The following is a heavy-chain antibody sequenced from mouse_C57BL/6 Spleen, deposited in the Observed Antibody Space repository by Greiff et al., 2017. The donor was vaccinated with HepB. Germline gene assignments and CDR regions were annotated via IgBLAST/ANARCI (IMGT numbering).Heavy chain of an antibody. CDR2: INPNNGGT. CDR3: ARDYYGNPFAY. J-gene: IGHJ3*01. Sequence: VQLKQSGPELVKPGASVKMSCKASGYTFTDYNMHWVKQSHGKSLEWIGYINPNNGGTSYNQKFKGKATLTVNKSSSTAYMELRSLTSEDSAVYYCARDYYGNPFAYWGQGTLVTVSA. V-gene: IGHV1-22*01. CDR1: GYTFTDYN. D-gene: IGHD2-1*01.